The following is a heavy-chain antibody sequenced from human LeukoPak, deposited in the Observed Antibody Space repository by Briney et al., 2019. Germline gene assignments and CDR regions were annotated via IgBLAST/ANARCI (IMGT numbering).Heavy chain of an antibody. V-gene: IGHV4-39*07. J-gene: IGHJ5*02. Sequence: PSETLSLTCTVSGGSISSNICYWGWIRQPPGKGLEWVGSIYYSGSIHYNPSLKSRLSISVDTSKNQFSLRLTSVTAADTAVYHCARNCSTISPPGEKHNWFDPWGQGTQVSVSS. CDR2: IYYSGSI. CDR1: GGSISSNICY. D-gene: IGHD2-2*01. CDR3: ARNCSTISPPGEKHNWFDP.